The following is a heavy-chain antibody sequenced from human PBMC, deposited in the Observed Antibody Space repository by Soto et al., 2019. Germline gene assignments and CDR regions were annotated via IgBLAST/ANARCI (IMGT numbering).Heavy chain of an antibody. CDR1: GFSVSSNY. CDR2: HYSGGST. J-gene: IGHJ5*02. V-gene: IGHV3-53*01. Sequence: GGSLRLSCAISGFSVSSNYLSWVRQAPGKGLEWVSVHYSGGSTYYADSVQGRFTISRDKSNNTLYLQMRRVRAEDTGVYFCARHRHPRGTVGATSPLDPWGQGTQVTVSS. CDR3: ARHRHPRGTVGATSPLDP. D-gene: IGHD1-26*01.